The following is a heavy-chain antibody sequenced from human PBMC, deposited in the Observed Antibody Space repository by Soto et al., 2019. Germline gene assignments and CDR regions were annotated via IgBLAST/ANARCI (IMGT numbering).Heavy chain of an antibody. J-gene: IGHJ6*03. D-gene: IGHD3-16*01. CDR1: GGSFSGYY. Sequence: SETLSLTCAVYGGSFSGYYWSWIRQPPGKGLEWIGEINHSGSTNYNPSLKSRVTISVDTSKNQFSLKLSSVTAADTAVYYCARGHMITFGGVHLHYYYYMDVWGKGTTVTVSS. V-gene: IGHV4-34*01. CDR2: INHSGST. CDR3: ARGHMITFGGVHLHYYYYMDV.